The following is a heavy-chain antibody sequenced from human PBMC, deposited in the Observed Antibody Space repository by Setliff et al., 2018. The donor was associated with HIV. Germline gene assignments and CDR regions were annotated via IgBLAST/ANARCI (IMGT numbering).Heavy chain of an antibody. J-gene: IGHJ6*02. Sequence: GGSLRLSCAASGFTFNNYAMSWVRQAPGKGLEWVSALSTSGDSTYYADSVKGRFTISRDNSKNTLYLQMNSLRAEDTAVYYCARGVRGVVNGMDVWGQGTTVTVSS. CDR3: ARGVRGVVNGMDV. D-gene: IGHD3-10*01. CDR1: GFTFNNYA. V-gene: IGHV3-23*01. CDR2: LSTSGDST.